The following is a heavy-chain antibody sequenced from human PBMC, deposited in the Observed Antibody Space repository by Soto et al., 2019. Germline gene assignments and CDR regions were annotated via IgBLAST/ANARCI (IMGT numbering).Heavy chain of an antibody. V-gene: IGHV3-30*18. CDR1: GFPFSSYG. CDR2: ISYDGTNK. CDR3: AKVAQGDPLISDYGMDV. D-gene: IGHD2-21*02. J-gene: IGHJ6*02. Sequence: PGGSLRLSCAASGFPFSSYGMHWARQAPGKGLEWVAVISYDGTNKYYADSVKGRFTGPRDNSKNTLYLQMNSLRAEDTAVYYCAKVAQGDPLISDYGMDVWGQGTTVTVSS.